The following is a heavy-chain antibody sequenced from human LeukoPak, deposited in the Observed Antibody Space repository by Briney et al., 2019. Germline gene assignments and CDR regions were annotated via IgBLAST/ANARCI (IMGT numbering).Heavy chain of an antibody. V-gene: IGHV3-23*01. Sequence: GGSLRLSCAASGFVLSNYAMSWVRQAPGKGLEWVSAISGRGASTYYADSVKGRFTISRDNSKNTLFLQMNSLRAEDTAVYYCAKNLYCGGGSCYPSALGMDVWGQGTTVTVSS. D-gene: IGHD2-15*01. J-gene: IGHJ6*02. CDR1: GFVLSNYA. CDR2: ISGRGAST. CDR3: AKNLYCGGGSCYPSALGMDV.